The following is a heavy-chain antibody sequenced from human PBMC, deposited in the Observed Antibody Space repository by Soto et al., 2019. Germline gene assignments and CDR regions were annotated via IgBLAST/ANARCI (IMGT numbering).Heavy chain of an antibody. V-gene: IGHV3-23*01. D-gene: IGHD2-2*01. Sequence: EVQLLESGGGLVQPGGSLRLSFEASGFPFINFPMSWFRRAPGRGRRWVPTIHSGGTYYADSVRARFTISRDNSKNTLSLQMNSLRAEDTAVYYCAKATHNAEGGYCRSTSCAAEYFQNWGQGTLVSVSS. J-gene: IGHJ1*01. CDR3: AKATHNAEGGYCRSTSCAAEYFQN. CDR2: IHSGGT. CDR1: GFPFINFP.